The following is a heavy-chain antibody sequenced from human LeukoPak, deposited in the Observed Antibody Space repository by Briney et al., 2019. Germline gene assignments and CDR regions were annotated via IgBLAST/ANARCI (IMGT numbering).Heavy chain of an antibody. J-gene: IGHJ4*02. V-gene: IGHV1-2*06. CDR3: ARDYYSSTSCLFDY. CDR1: GYTFTGYH. CDR2: INPNSGDT. Sequence: ASVKVSCKASGYTFTGYHMHWVRQAPGQGLERMGRINPNSGDTNYAQKFQGRVTKTRDTSISTPYMELIRLRSDDTAVYYCARDYYSSTSCLFDYWGQGTLVTVSS. D-gene: IGHD2-2*01.